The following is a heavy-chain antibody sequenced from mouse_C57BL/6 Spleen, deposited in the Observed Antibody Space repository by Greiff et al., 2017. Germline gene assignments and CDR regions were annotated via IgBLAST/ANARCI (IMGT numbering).Heavy chain of an antibody. CDR3: AREKGNYDAMDY. CDR2: INPSNGGT. CDR1: GYTFTSYW. D-gene: IGHD2-1*01. V-gene: IGHV1-53*01. J-gene: IGHJ4*01. Sequence: QVQLKQPGTELVKPGASVKLSCKASGYTFTSYWMHWVKQRPGQGLEWIGNINPSNGGTNYNEKFKSKATLTVDKSSITAYMQLSSLTSEDSAVYYCAREKGNYDAMDYWGQGTSVTVSS.